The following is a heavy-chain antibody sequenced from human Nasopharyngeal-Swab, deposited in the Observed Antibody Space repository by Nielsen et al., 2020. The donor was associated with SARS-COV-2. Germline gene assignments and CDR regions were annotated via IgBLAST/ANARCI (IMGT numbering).Heavy chain of an antibody. Sequence: GGSLRLSCAASGFTFSSSGMDWVRQAPGKGLEWVAVISYDGSNEYYGDSVKGRFTISRDNSKNTLYLQMNSLRVDDTAVCYCAKDVHGDYGGIDYWGQGILVTVSS. D-gene: IGHD4-17*01. J-gene: IGHJ4*02. CDR3: AKDVHGDYGGIDY. V-gene: IGHV3-30*18. CDR2: ISYDGSNE. CDR1: GFTFSSSG.